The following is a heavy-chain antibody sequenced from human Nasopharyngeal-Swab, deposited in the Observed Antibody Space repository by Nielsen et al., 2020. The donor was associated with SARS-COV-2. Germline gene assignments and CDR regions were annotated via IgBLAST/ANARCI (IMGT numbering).Heavy chain of an antibody. Sequence: SETLSLTCTVSGGSISSYYWSWIRQPPGKGLEWIGYIYYSGSTNYNPSLKSRVTISVDTSKNQFSLKLTSVTAADTAVYYCARETYGAYASFAYWGQGTLVTVSS. V-gene: IGHV4-59*12. CDR2: IYYSGST. D-gene: IGHD5-12*01. J-gene: IGHJ4*02. CDR1: GGSISSYY. CDR3: ARETYGAYASFAY.